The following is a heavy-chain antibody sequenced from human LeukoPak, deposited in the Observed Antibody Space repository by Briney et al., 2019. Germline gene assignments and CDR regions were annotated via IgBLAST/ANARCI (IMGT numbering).Heavy chain of an antibody. CDR3: ARFSNDYLDY. CDR1: GGSFSGYY. V-gene: IGHV4-34*01. CDR2: ISDSGST. Sequence: PSETLSLTCTVYGGSFSGYYWSWLRQPPGKGLEWIGEISDSGSTNYNPSLKSRVTISVDTSKNQFSLNLSSVTATDTAVYYCARFSNDYLDYWGQGTLVTVSS. J-gene: IGHJ4*02.